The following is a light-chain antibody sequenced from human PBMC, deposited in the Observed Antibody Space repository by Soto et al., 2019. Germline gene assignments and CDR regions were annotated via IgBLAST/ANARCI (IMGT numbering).Light chain of an antibody. CDR3: SSYSSSSTLV. J-gene: IGLJ2*01. CDR1: SSDVGGYNY. Sequence: QSALTLPASASGSPGQSITISCTGTSSDVGGYNYVSWYQQHPGKAPKLMIYDVSNRPSGVSNRFSGSKSGNTASLTISGLQAEDEADYYCSSYSSSSTLVFGGGTKLTVL. V-gene: IGLV2-14*01. CDR2: DVS.